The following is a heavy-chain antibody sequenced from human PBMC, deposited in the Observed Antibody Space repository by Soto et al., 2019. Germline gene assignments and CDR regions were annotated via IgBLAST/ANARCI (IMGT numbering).Heavy chain of an antibody. V-gene: IGHV3-33*01. Sequence: GGSLRLSCAASGFTFSSYGMHWVRQAPGKGLEWVAVIWYDGSNKYYADSVKGRFTISRDNSKNTLYLQMNSLRAEDTAVYYCARVYDWTRYYYYGMDVWGQGTTVTVSS. CDR1: GFTFSSYG. J-gene: IGHJ6*02. CDR2: IWYDGSNK. D-gene: IGHD1-1*01. CDR3: ARVYDWTRYYYYGMDV.